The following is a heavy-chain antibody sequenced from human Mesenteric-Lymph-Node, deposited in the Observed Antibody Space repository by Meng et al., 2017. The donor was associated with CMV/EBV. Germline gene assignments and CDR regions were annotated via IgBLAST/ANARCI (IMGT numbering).Heavy chain of an antibody. CDR1: GFTFSSYS. CDR2: ISSSSSTI. D-gene: IGHD6-6*01. V-gene: IGHV3-48*04. Sequence: GESLKISCAASGFTFSSYSMNWVRQAPGKGLEWVSYISSSSSTIYYADSVQGRFSISRDNAKNSLYLEMNSLRVDDTAVYYCAYVYQPREYSSSRQFDYWGQGTLVTVSS. J-gene: IGHJ4*02. CDR3: AYVYQPREYSSSRQFDY.